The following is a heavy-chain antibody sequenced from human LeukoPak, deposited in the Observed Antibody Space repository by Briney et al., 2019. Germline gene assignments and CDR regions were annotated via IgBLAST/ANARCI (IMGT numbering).Heavy chain of an antibody. Sequence: AAVKVSCKASGYTFTSYGISWLRQPPAQGLEWMGWISVYNGNTNYAQTLQGRVTMTTDTSTSTAYMELRSLRSDDTAVYYCARDPGYCSGGSCGQNYYYYGMDVGGQGTTVTVSS. CDR3: ARDPGYCSGGSCGQNYYYYGMDV. CDR2: ISVYNGNT. V-gene: IGHV1-18*01. J-gene: IGHJ6*02. CDR1: GYTFTSYG. D-gene: IGHD2-15*01.